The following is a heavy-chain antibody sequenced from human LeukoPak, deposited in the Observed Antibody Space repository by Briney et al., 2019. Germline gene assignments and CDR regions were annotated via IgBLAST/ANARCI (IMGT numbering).Heavy chain of an antibody. CDR1: GGTFSSYA. Sequence: VASVQVSCKASGGTFSSYAISWVRQAPRQGLEWMGRIIPILGIANYAQKFQGRVTITADKSTSTAYMELSSLRSEDTAVYYCATDYGDYIMDYWGQGTLVTVSS. D-gene: IGHD4-17*01. CDR2: IIPILGIA. J-gene: IGHJ4*02. V-gene: IGHV1-69*04. CDR3: ATDYGDYIMDY.